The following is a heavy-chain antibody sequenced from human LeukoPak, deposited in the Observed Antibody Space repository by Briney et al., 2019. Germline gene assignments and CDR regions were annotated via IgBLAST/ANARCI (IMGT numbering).Heavy chain of an antibody. D-gene: IGHD3-22*01. CDR2: ISSSGNTT. V-gene: IGHV3-11*01. CDR3: ARVRDYYDSRGYYFEYFDH. CDR1: GFTFSDYY. J-gene: IGHJ1*01. Sequence: GGSLRLSCAASGFTFSDYYMSWIRQAPGKGLECVSYISSSGNTTYHADSVKGRFTISRDNSKNTLYLQMNSLRAEDTAVYYCARVRDYYDSRGYYFEYFDHWGQGTLVTVSS.